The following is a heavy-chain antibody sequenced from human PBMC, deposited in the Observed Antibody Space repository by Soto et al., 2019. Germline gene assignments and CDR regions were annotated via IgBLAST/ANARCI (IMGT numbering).Heavy chain of an antibody. Sequence: QERLVQSGAEVRKPGSSVKVSCKVTGGTSTRYAINWVRQAPGQGLEWMGGIVPMFGTSKYSQKFQGRVTITADTSTNIAYMELRSLRSADTAVYYCNRGSEYDFWSGYLWGQGTLVSVSS. CDR1: GGTSTRYA. D-gene: IGHD3-3*01. CDR2: IVPMFGTS. CDR3: NRGSEYDFWSGYL. J-gene: IGHJ4*02. V-gene: IGHV1-69*06.